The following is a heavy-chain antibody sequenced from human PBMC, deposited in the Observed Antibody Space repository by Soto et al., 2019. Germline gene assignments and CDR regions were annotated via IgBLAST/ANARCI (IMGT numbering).Heavy chain of an antibody. V-gene: IGHV1-18*01. D-gene: IGHD2-2*01. CDR2: ISLYSDGT. Sequence: ASVKVSCKTSGYTFSNYGITWVRQAPGQPLEWLGWISLYSDGTNYAQKFQGRVSMTTDTSTTTAYMELRSLRSDDTAVYYCARVVPGADACFGPWGPGTLVTAS. J-gene: IGHJ5*02. CDR1: GYTFSNYG. CDR3: ARVVPGADACFGP.